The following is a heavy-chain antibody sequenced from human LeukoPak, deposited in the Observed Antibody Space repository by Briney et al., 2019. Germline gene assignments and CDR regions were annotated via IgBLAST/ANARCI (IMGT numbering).Heavy chain of an antibody. CDR3: ARVVVVPAAIRGSFDP. CDR2: IYHSGST. CDR1: GYSISSGYF. Sequence: PSETLSLTCTVSGYSISSGYFWGWIRQPPGKGLEWIGSIYHSGSTYYSSSLKSRVTMSVDTSKNQFSLKLSSVTAADTAVYYCARVVVVPAAIRGSFDPWGQGTLVTVSS. V-gene: IGHV4-38-2*02. J-gene: IGHJ5*02. D-gene: IGHD2-2*01.